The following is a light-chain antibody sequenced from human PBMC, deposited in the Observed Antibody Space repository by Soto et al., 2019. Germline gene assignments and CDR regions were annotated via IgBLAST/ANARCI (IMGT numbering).Light chain of an antibody. Sequence: NFMLTQPHSVSESPGKTVSIFCTRSSGRIASNYVQWYQQRPGSAPTTVIYEDNQRPSGVPDRFSGSTDGSSNSASLTISGLQTEDEADYYCQSYDSSTVVFGGGTKLTVL. CDR3: QSYDSSTVV. CDR1: SGRIASNY. J-gene: IGLJ2*01. CDR2: EDN. V-gene: IGLV6-57*04.